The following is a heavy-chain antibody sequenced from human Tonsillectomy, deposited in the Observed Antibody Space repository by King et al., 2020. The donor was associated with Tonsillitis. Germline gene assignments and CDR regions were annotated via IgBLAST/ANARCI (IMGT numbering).Heavy chain of an antibody. Sequence: VQLVESGGGLVQPGRSLRLSCAASGFTFDDYAMHWVRQAPGKGLEWVSGISWNSGSMGYEDSVKGRFTISRDNAKNSLYLQMNSLRAEDSALYYCAKDPGGLIAAAGTKSYYYGMDVWGQGTTVTVSS. CDR2: ISWNSGSM. D-gene: IGHD6-13*01. CDR1: GFTFDDYA. CDR3: AKDPGGLIAAAGTKSYYYGMDV. J-gene: IGHJ6*02. V-gene: IGHV3-9*01.